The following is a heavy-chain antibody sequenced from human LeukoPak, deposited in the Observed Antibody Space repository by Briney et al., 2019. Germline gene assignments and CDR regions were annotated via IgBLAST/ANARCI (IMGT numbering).Heavy chain of an antibody. CDR3: ARETPYSNSWTDLVY. CDR1: GFTFSHYN. D-gene: IGHD6-13*01. Sequence: PGGSLRLSCAASGFTFSHYNMHWVRQAPGEGLEWVSYITLSTSTISYADSVKGRFTISRDNATNSLYLQMNSLRADDTAMYYCARETPYSNSWTDLVYWGQGTLVTVAS. CDR2: ITLSTSTI. V-gene: IGHV3-48*01. J-gene: IGHJ4*02.